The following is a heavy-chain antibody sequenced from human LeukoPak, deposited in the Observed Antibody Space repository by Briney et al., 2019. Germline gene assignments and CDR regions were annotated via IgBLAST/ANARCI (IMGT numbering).Heavy chain of an antibody. CDR3: AKGQNYDFWSGYYYYGMDV. D-gene: IGHD3-3*01. CDR2: ISGSGGST. Sequence: PSETLSLTCAVYGGSFSGYYWSWVRQAPGKGLEWVSAISGSGGSTYYADSVKGRFTISRDNSKNTLYLQMNSLRAEDTAVYYCAKGQNYDFWSGYYYYGMDVWGQGTTVTVSS. CDR1: GGSFSGYY. V-gene: IGHV3-23*01. J-gene: IGHJ6*02.